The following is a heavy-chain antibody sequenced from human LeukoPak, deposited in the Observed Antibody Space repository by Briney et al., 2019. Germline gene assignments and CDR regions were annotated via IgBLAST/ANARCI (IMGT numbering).Heavy chain of an antibody. CDR3: ARRWVVPAARELSAFDI. CDR1: GYSFTTYW. Sequence: GESLKISCKVSGYSFTTYWIGWVRQMPGKGLEWMGIIYPGDSDTKYSPSFQGQVTISADKSISTAYLQWSSLKASDTAMYYCARRWVVPAARELSAFDIWGQGTMVTVSS. CDR2: IYPGDSDT. V-gene: IGHV5-51*01. J-gene: IGHJ3*02. D-gene: IGHD2-2*01.